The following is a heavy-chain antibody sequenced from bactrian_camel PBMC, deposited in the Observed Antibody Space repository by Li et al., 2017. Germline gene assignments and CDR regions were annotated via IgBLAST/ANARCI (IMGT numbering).Heavy chain of an antibody. J-gene: IGHJ4*01. D-gene: IGHD5*01. V-gene: IGHV3-3*01. CDR2: IGSGGDDT. CDR1: GYTIGRNC. Sequence: HVQLVESGGGSVQAGGSLRLSCAASGYTIGRNCVGWFRQAAGKAREGVAIIGSGGDDTAYADSVKGRFTISQDKAKNMVHLQMNSLKPEDTGMHYCAADKIGFPSLARYLYTEWGPGTQVTVS. CDR3: AADKIGFPSLARYLYTE.